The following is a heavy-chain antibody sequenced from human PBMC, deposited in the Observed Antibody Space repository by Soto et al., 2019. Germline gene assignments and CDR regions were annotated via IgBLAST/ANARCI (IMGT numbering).Heavy chain of an antibody. CDR1: GYTFTSYG. Sequence: ASVKVSCKASGYTFTSYGISWVRQAPGQGLEWMGWISAYNGNTNYAQKLQGRVTMTTDTSTSTAYMELRSLRSDDTAVYYCARVDIVVVVAAIDYWGQGTLVTVSS. V-gene: IGHV1-18*04. J-gene: IGHJ4*02. D-gene: IGHD2-15*01. CDR3: ARVDIVVVVAAIDY. CDR2: ISAYNGNT.